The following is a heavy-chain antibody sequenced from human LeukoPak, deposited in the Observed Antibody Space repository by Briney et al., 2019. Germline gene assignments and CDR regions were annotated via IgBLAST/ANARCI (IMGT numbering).Heavy chain of an antibody. V-gene: IGHV5-51*01. CDR3: AIRRDGYNYFDY. D-gene: IGHD5-24*01. CDR1: GYRFTTYW. CDR2: IYPGDSDT. Sequence: GESLKISCQVSGYRFTTYWVGWVRQMPGKGLEWMGIIYPGDSDTRYSPSFQGQVTISADKSISTAYLQWSSLKASDTAMYYCAIRRDGYNYFDYWGQGTLVTVSS. J-gene: IGHJ4*02.